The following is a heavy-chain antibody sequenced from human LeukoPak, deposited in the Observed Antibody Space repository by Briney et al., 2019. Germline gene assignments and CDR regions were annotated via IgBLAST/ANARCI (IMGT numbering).Heavy chain of an antibody. CDR3: ARGQYSSSWSYYYYYMDV. V-gene: IGHV1-8*01. CDR1: GYTFTSYD. Sequence: ASVTVSCKASGYTFTSYDINWVRQAAGQGLEWMGWMNPNSGNTGYAQKFQGRVTMTRNTSISTAYMELSSLRSEDTAVYYCARGQYSSSWSYYYYYMDVWGKGTTVTVSS. J-gene: IGHJ6*03. CDR2: MNPNSGNT. D-gene: IGHD6-6*01.